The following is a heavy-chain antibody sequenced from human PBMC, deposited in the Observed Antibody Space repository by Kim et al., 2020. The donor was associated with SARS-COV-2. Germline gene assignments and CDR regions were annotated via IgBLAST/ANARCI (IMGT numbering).Heavy chain of an antibody. V-gene: IGHV3-21*01. J-gene: IGHJ6*02. CDR3: ARGTQKDSSGWYGLCYYGMDV. CDR1: GFTFSSYS. CDR2: ISSSSSYI. Sequence: GGSLRLSCAASGFTFSSYSMNWVRQAPGKGLEWVSSISSSSSYIYYADSVKGRFTISRDNAKNSLYLQMNSLRAEDTAVYYCARGTQKDSSGWYGLCYYGMDVWGQGTTVTVSS. D-gene: IGHD6-19*01.